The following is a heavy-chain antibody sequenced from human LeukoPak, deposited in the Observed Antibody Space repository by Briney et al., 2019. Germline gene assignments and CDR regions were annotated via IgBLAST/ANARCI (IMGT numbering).Heavy chain of an antibody. CDR1: GGTFSSYA. J-gene: IGHJ4*02. D-gene: IGHD5-12*01. CDR2: IIPIFGTA. V-gene: IGHV1-69*05. CDR3: ASTGRTSGYDQDY. Sequence: SVKVSCKASGGTFSSYAISWVRQAPGQGLEWMGMIIPIFGTANYAQKFQGRVTITTDESTSTAYMELSSLRSEDTAVYYCASTGRTSGYDQDYWGQGTLVTVSS.